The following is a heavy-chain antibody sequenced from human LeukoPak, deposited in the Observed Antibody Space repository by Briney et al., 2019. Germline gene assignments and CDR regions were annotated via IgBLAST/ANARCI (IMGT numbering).Heavy chain of an antibody. CDR1: GFTFSSYS. Sequence: GGSLRLSCAASGFTFSSYSMNWVRQAPGKGLEWVSSISSSSSYIYYADSVQGRFTISRDNAKNSLYLQMNSLRAEDTAVYYCARGSSGWYSRPFDLWGRGTLVTVSS. CDR3: ARGSSGWYSRPFDL. V-gene: IGHV3-21*01. CDR2: ISSSSSYI. J-gene: IGHJ2*01. D-gene: IGHD6-19*01.